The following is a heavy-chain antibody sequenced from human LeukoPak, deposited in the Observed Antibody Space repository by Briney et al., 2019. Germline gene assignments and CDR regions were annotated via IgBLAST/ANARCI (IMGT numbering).Heavy chain of an antibody. CDR2: ISSSGSTI. D-gene: IGHD5-18*01. J-gene: IGHJ4*02. CDR3: ARDRGYSYGAYKYIDY. V-gene: IGHV3-11*01. CDR1: GFTLSDYY. Sequence: GGSLRLSCAASGFTLSDYYMSWIRQAPGKGLEWVSYISSSGSTIYYADSVKGRFTISRDNAKNSLYLQMNSLRAEDTAVYYCARDRGYSYGAYKYIDYWGQGTLVTVSS.